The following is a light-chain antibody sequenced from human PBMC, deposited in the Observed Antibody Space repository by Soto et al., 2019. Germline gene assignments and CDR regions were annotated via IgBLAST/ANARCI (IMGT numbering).Light chain of an antibody. CDR2: GAS. CDR3: QQYNNWPRT. Sequence: EIVMTQSPATRSLSPGERATPSCRASESVSNKLAWYQQRPGQAPRLLIYGASTRATAIPARFSGSGSGTEFTLTISSLQSEDFAVYYCQQYNNWPRTFGQGTKVDIK. CDR1: ESVSNK. J-gene: IGKJ1*01. V-gene: IGKV3-15*01.